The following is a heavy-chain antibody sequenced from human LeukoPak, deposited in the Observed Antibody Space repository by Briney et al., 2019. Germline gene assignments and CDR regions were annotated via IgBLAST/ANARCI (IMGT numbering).Heavy chain of an antibody. CDR3: ARGRRYYYGSGSYNWFDP. J-gene: IGHJ5*02. V-gene: IGHV4-34*01. Sequence: SETLSLTCAVYGGSFSGYYWSWLRQPPGKGLEWIGEINHSGSTNYNPSLKSRVTISVDTSKNQFSLKLSSVTAADTAVYYCARGRRYYYGSGSYNWFDPWGQGTLVTVSS. CDR1: GGSFSGYY. CDR2: INHSGST. D-gene: IGHD3-10*01.